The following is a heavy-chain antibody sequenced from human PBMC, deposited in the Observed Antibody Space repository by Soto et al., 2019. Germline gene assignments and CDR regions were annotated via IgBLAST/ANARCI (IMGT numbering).Heavy chain of an antibody. V-gene: IGHV3-11*01. CDR2: ISSSGSTI. J-gene: IGHJ4*02. CDR1: GFTFSDYY. CDR3: ARALRYFDWLLGGEEYFDY. D-gene: IGHD3-9*01. Sequence: QVQLVESGGGLVKPGGSLRLSCAASGFTFSDYYMSWIRQAPGKGLEWVSYISSSGSTIYYADSAKGRFTISRDNAKNSLYLQMNSLRAEDTAVYYCARALRYFDWLLGGEEYFDYWGQGTLVTVSS.